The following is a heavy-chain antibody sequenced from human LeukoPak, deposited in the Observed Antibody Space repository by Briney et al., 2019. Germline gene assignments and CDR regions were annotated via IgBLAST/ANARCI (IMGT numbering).Heavy chain of an antibody. CDR3: AKDMYYYDSSGYSDY. D-gene: IGHD3-22*01. CDR1: GFTFSSYG. J-gene: IGHJ4*02. V-gene: IGHV3-30*18. Sequence: PGGSLRLSCAASGFTFSSYGMHWVRQAPGNGLEWVAVISYDGSNKYYADSVKGRFTISRDNSKNTLYLQMNSLRAEDTAVYYCAKDMYYYDSSGYSDYWGQGTLVTVSS. CDR2: ISYDGSNK.